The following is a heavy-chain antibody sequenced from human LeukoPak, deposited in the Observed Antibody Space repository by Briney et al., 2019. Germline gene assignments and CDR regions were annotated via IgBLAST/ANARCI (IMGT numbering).Heavy chain of an antibody. D-gene: IGHD4-17*01. J-gene: IGHJ4*02. CDR1: GFTFSSSA. V-gene: IGHV3-23*01. Sequence: PGGSLRLSCAASGFTFSSSAMSWVRQVPGKGLEWVSGISASGGSTSYADSVRGRFTISRDNSKNTLYVQMNSLRADDTALYYCAKAMSTVMGGTDYWGQGTLVTASS. CDR2: ISASGGST. CDR3: AKAMSTVMGGTDY.